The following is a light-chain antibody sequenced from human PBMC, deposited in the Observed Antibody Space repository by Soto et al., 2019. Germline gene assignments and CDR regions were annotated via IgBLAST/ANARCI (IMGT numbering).Light chain of an antibody. CDR2: SNN. V-gene: IGLV1-44*01. Sequence: QSVLTQSPSASGTPGQRVTISCSGSSSNIGSNYVSWYQQLTGTAPKLLIYSNNQRPSGVPDRFSGSKSGTSASLAISGLQSEDEADYYCASWDDSLNGVVFGGGTKLTVL. CDR1: SSNIGSNY. CDR3: ASWDDSLNGVV. J-gene: IGLJ2*01.